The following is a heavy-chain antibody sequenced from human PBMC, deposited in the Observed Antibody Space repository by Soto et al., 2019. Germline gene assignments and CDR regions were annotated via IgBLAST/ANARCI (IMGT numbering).Heavy chain of an antibody. Sequence: GSLRLSCAASGFTFSSYWMSWVRQAPGKGLEWVANIKQDGSEKYYVDSVKGRFTISRDNAKNSLYLQMNSLRAEDTAVYYCARDLFARVVPAVHYYYYGMDVWGQGTTVTVSS. V-gene: IGHV3-7*03. J-gene: IGHJ6*02. D-gene: IGHD2-2*01. CDR1: GFTFSSYW. CDR3: ARDLFARVVPAVHYYYYGMDV. CDR2: IKQDGSEK.